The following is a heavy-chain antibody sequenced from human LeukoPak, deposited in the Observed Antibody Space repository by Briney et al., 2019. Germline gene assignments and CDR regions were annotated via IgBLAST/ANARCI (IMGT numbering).Heavy chain of an antibody. D-gene: IGHD3-10*01. CDR2: INHSGST. CDR1: GGSFSGYY. CDR3: ARRAYGSGSYYNRGRQQEGFDP. Sequence: SEPLSLTCAVYGGSFSGYYWSWIRQPPGKGLEWIGEINHSGSTNYNPSLKSRVTISVDTSKNQFSLKLSSVTAADTAVYYCARRAYGSGSYYNRGRQQEGFDPWGQGTLVTVSS. J-gene: IGHJ5*02. V-gene: IGHV4-34*01.